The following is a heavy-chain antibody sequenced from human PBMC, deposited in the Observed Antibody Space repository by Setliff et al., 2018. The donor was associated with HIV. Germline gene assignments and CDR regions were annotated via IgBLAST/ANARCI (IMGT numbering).Heavy chain of an antibody. CDR3: ARMSISASVYFDY. V-gene: IGHV4-30-4*01. J-gene: IGHJ4*02. CDR1: GGSISSDDHY. Sequence: SETLSLTCTVSGGSISSDDHYWSWIRQPPGKGLEWIGYIYHTGATYYKSSLESRLTISVDTSNNQFSLRVRSVTAADTALYFCARMSISASVYFDYWGQGTLVTVSS. D-gene: IGHD2-2*01. CDR2: IYHTGAT.